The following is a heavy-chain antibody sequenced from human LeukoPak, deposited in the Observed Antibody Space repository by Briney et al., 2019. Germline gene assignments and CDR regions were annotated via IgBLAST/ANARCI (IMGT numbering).Heavy chain of an antibody. J-gene: IGHJ4*02. CDR3: AWWNDYGGNEGVDY. CDR2: ISSSGSTI. D-gene: IGHD4-23*01. V-gene: IGHV3-48*03. Sequence: GGSLRLSCAASGFTFSSYEMNWVRQAPGKGLEWVSYISSSGSTIYYADSVKGRFTISRDNAKNSLYLQMNSLRAEDTAVYYCAWWNDYGGNEGVDYWGQGTLVTVSS. CDR1: GFTFSSYE.